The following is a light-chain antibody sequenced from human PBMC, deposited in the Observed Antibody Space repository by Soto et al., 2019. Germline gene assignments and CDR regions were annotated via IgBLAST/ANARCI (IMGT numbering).Light chain of an antibody. V-gene: IGLV1-40*01. Sequence: QTVVTQPPSVSRAPGQRVTISCTGSSSNIGAGYDVHWYQQLPGTAPKLLIYGNSNRPSGVPDRFSGSKSGTSASLAITGLQAEDEADYYCHSYDSSLSGRGVFGGGTKLTVL. CDR3: HSYDSSLSGRGV. J-gene: IGLJ2*01. CDR1: SSNIGAGYD. CDR2: GNS.